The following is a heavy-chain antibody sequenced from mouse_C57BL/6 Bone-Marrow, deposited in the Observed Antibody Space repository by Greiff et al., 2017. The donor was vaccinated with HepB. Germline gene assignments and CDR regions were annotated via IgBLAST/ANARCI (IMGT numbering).Heavy chain of an antibody. J-gene: IGHJ2*01. CDR3: ARDRGY. Sequence: DVMLVESGGGLVKPGGSLKLSCAASGFTFSSYAMSWVRQTPEKRLEWVATISDGGSYTYYPDNVKGRFTIRRDNAKNNLYQQMSHLKSEDTAMYYCARDRGYWGQGTTLTVSS. CDR2: ISDGGSYT. D-gene: IGHD3-1*01. V-gene: IGHV5-4*03. CDR1: GFTFSSYA.